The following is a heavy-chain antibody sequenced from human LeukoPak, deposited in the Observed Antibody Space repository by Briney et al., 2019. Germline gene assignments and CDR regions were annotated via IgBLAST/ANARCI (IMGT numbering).Heavy chain of an antibody. CDR1: GGSISNYY. Sequence: PSETLSLTCTVSGGSISNYYWSWIRQPPGKGLEWIGYIYYSGSTNYNPSLKSRVTISVDTSKNQFSLKLSSVTAADTAVYYCARGHKYSSSWYWSYYYYMDVWGKGTTVTISS. V-gene: IGHV4-59*01. CDR2: IYYSGST. J-gene: IGHJ6*03. D-gene: IGHD6-13*01. CDR3: ARGHKYSSSWYWSYYYYMDV.